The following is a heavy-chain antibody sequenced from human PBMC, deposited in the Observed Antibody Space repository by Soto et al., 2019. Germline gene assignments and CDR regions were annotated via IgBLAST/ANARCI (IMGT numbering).Heavy chain of an antibody. D-gene: IGHD3-22*01. Sequence: PGGSLRLSCAASGFTFANAWINWVRQAPGKGLEWVGRIKSKIDGGTTDFAAPVKGRFAISRDDSQNMVYLQMTSLKIEDTAVYFCTTDSYSTVIVVRFDYWGHGTLVTVSS. V-gene: IGHV3-15*07. CDR2: IKSKIDGGTT. CDR1: GFTFANAW. J-gene: IGHJ4*01. CDR3: TTDSYSTVIVVRFDY.